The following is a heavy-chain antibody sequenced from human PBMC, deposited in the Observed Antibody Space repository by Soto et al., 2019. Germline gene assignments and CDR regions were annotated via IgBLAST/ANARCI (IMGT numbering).Heavy chain of an antibody. CDR1: GFTFSSYW. Sequence: EVQLVESGGGLVQTGGSLRLSCAASGFTFSSYWMHWFLQVPGKGLVWVLRIRPDGIGAYYADSVQGRLTISRYKAKNTLDLQMNSLRAEDTALYYCARDLVLGSGSCENLVQGTLVTVSS. D-gene: IGHD3-10*02. J-gene: IGHJ4*02. CDR3: ARDLVLGSGSCEN. V-gene: IGHV3-74*01. CDR2: IRPDGIGA.